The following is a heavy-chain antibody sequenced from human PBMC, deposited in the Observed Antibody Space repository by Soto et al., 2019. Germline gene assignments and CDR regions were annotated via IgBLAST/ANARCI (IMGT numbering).Heavy chain of an antibody. CDR1: GFTFSNAW. J-gene: IGHJ4*02. CDR3: TTDVRDTTDYYYDSSGYFSTDY. V-gene: IGHV3-15*01. CDR2: IKSKTDGGTT. Sequence: GGSLRLSCAASGFTFSNAWMSWVRQAPGKGLEWVGRIKSKTDGGTTDYAAPVKGRFTISRDDSKNTLHLQMNSLKTEDTAVYYCTTDVRDTTDYYYDSSGYFSTDYWGQGTLVTVSS. D-gene: IGHD3-22*01.